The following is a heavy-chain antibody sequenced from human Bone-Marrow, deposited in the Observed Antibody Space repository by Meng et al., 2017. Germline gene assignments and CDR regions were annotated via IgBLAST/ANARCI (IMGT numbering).Heavy chain of an antibody. J-gene: IGHJ4*02. CDR3: ARDIQRGMFDY. D-gene: IGHD5-18*01. V-gene: IGHV3-21*01. CDR2: ISSSSSYI. Sequence: GESLKISCAASGFTFSSYSMNWVRQAPGKGLEWVSSISSSSSYIYYADSVKGRFTISRDNAKNSLYLQMNSLRAEDTAVYYCARDIQRGMFDYWGQGTLVTVYS. CDR1: GFTFSSYS.